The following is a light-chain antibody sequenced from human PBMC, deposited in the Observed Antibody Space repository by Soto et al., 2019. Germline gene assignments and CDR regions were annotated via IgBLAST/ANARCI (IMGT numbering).Light chain of an antibody. V-gene: IGKV3-20*01. Sequence: EIVLTQSPCTLSLSPGETATLSCRASQSVDSGCFAWYQHKVGQPPRLLVFAVSHRATGIPARFSGSGSGTDFSLTITRLEHEDFAVYYCHQWDSSQYTFGQGTNVEI. CDR1: QSVDSGC. CDR2: AVS. J-gene: IGKJ2*01. CDR3: HQWDSSQYT.